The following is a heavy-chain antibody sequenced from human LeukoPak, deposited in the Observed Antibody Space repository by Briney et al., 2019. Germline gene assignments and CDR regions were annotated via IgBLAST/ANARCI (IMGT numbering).Heavy chain of an antibody. CDR2: IRSKTYCGTT. J-gene: IGHJ4*02. CDR1: GFGFGDYA. D-gene: IGHD6-13*01. CDR3: TRGPRSSWYFDY. V-gene: IGHV3-49*04. Sequence: GRSLRLSCTASGFGFGDYAMSWVRQAPGKGLEWVGIIRSKTYCGTTEYAAAVKGRFTMSRDDSKSVAYLQMNSLKIEDTAVYYCTRGPRSSWYFDYWGQGTLVTVSS.